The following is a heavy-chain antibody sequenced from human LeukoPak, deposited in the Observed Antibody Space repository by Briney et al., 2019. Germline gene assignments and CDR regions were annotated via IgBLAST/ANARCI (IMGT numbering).Heavy chain of an antibody. J-gene: IGHJ2*01. CDR1: GVTLSSYA. Sequence: GGSLRLSCAASGVTLSSYAMSWARQAPGKGLEWVSGISSSGSGGNTYYADSVKGRFTISRDSSKSTLFLHMNTLRAEDTAIYYCAKDRTVGASYWYFDLWGRGTLVTVSS. V-gene: IGHV3-23*01. CDR3: AKDRTVGASYWYFDL. CDR2: ISSSGSGGNT. D-gene: IGHD1-26*01.